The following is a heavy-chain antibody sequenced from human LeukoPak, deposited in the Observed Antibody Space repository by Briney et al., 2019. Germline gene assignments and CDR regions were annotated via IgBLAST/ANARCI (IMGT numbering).Heavy chain of an antibody. CDR3: ARHALYGDYYYFDY. J-gene: IGHJ4*02. V-gene: IGHV4-59*08. D-gene: IGHD4-17*01. Sequence: SETLSLTCTVSGGSISSYYWSWIRQPPGKGLEWIGYIYYSGSTNYNPSLKSRVTISVDTSKNQFSLKLSSVTAADTAVYYCARHALYGDYYYFDYWGQGTLVTVSS. CDR2: IYYSGST. CDR1: GGSISSYY.